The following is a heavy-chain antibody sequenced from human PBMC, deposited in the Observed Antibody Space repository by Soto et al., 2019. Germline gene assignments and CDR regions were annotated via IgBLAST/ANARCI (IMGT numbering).Heavy chain of an antibody. CDR1: GFTFSIYA. CDR3: ARRTVGWYFDL. V-gene: IGHV3-23*01. CDR2: ISGSGGST. J-gene: IGHJ2*01. Sequence: EVQLLESGGGLVQPGGSLRLSCAASGFTFSIYAMNWVRQAPGKGLEWVSVISGSGGSTYYADSVKGRFTISRDNSKNTLYLQMNSLRAEDTAVYYCARRTVGWYFDLWGRGTPVTVSS. D-gene: IGHD4-17*01.